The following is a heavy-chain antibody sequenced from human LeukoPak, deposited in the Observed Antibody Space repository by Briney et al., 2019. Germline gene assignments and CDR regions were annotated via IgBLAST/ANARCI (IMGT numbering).Heavy chain of an antibody. CDR3: AREDDSYYYYMDV. V-gene: IGHV4-61*02. Sequence: SQTLSPTSTVSGGSISSGSYYWSWIRQPAGKGLEWIGRIYTSGSTNYNPSLKSRVTISVDTSKNQFSLKLSSVTAADTAVYYCAREDDSYYYYMDVWGKGTTVTVSS. CDR1: GGSISSGSYY. CDR2: IYTSGST. J-gene: IGHJ6*03. D-gene: IGHD3-3*01.